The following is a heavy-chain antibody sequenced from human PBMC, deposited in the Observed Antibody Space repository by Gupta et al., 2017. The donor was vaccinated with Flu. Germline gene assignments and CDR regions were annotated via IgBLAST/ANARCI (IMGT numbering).Heavy chain of an antibody. V-gene: IGHV3-23*01. CDR2: ISRSGAHT. D-gene: IGHD3-10*01. CDR3: AKDRAKSDYYGSGSYDY. J-gene: IGHJ4*02. Sequence: EVQVLESGGGLVQPGGSLRLSCAAPGFTFSSYAMAWVRQAPGKGLEWLSVISRSGAHTYYADSVKGRFTVSRDNSNNMLSLQINSLTVEDTATYYCAKDRAKSDYYGSGSYDYWGQGTLVTVSS. CDR1: GFTFSSYA.